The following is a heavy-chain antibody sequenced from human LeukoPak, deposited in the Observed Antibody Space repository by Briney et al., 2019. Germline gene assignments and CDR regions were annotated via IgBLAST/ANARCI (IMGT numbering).Heavy chain of an antibody. Sequence: GASVKVSCKASGYTFTSYYMHWVRQAPGQGLEWMGIINPSGGSTSYAQKFQGRVTMTRDTSTSTVYMELSSLRPEDTAVYYCASEMATDAFDYWGQGTLVTVSS. CDR3: ASEMATDAFDY. CDR1: GYTFTSYY. D-gene: IGHD5-24*01. CDR2: INPSGGST. V-gene: IGHV1-46*01. J-gene: IGHJ4*02.